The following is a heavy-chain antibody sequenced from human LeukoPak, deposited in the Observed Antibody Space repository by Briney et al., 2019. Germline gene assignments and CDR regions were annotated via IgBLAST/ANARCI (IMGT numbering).Heavy chain of an antibody. V-gene: IGHV3-48*03. D-gene: IGHD6-6*01. Sequence: GGSLRLSCTASGFTFGDYVMNWVRQAPGKGLEWVSYISSSGSTIYYADSVKGRFTISRDNAKNSLYLQMNSLRAEDTAVYYCARGVYSSSSAIDYWGQGTLVTVSS. J-gene: IGHJ4*02. CDR1: GFTFGDYV. CDR3: ARGVYSSSSAIDY. CDR2: ISSSGSTI.